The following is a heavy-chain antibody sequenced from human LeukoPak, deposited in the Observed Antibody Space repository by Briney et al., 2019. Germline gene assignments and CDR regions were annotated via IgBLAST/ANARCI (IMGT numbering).Heavy chain of an antibody. Sequence: PGGSLRLSCAASGFTFSSYAMSWVRQAPGKGLEWVSAISGSSGSTYYADSVKGRFTISRDNSQNTLSLQMNSLKTEDTAVYYCTTRGGSFSIFDYWGQGTLVTVSS. CDR2: ISGSSGST. V-gene: IGHV3-23*01. J-gene: IGHJ4*02. CDR1: GFTFSSYA. D-gene: IGHD1-26*01. CDR3: TTRGGSFSIFDY.